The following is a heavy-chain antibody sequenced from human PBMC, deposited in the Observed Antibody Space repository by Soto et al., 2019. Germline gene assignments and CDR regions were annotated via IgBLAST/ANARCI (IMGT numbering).Heavy chain of an antibody. V-gene: IGHV3-33*06. CDR3: AKSNDFWSGYYRGSSWFDP. D-gene: IGHD3-3*01. CDR2: IWYDGSNK. CDR1: GFSFRSYG. Sequence: PRLSCAASGFSFRSYGMHWVRQAPGKGLEWVAVIWYDGSNKYYADSVKGRFTISRDNSKNTLYLQMNSLRAEDTAVYYCAKSNDFWSGYYRGSSWFDPWGQGTLVAISS. J-gene: IGHJ5*02.